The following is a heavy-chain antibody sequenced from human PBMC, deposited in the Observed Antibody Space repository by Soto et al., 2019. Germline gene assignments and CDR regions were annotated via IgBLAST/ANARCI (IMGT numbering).Heavy chain of an antibody. Sequence: PGGSLRLSCAASGFTFSSHGMHWVRQAPGKGLGWVAVIWSDGSNEYYADSVKCRFTISRDNSKNTLYMQMSSLKVEDTAVYYCATDYSSTGYGLVYWGQGALVTVSS. J-gene: IGHJ4*02. V-gene: IGHV3-33*01. CDR1: GFTFSSHG. CDR3: ATDYSSTGYGLVY. D-gene: IGHD2-2*01. CDR2: IWSDGSNE.